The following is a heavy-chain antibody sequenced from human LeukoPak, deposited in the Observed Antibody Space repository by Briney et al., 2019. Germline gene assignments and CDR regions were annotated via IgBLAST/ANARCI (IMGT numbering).Heavy chain of an antibody. CDR2: IYYSGST. Sequence: SETLSLTCTVSGGSISSYYWSWIRQPPGKGLEWIGYIYYSGSTNYNPSLKSRVTISVDTSKNQFSLKLSSVTAADTAVYYCARDVAMVSSRMGYWGQGTLVTVSS. CDR3: ARDVAMVSSRMGY. CDR1: GGSISSYY. J-gene: IGHJ4*02. D-gene: IGHD5-18*01. V-gene: IGHV4-59*01.